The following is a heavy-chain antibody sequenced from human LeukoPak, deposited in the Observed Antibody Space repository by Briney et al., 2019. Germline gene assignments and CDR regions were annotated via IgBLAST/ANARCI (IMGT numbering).Heavy chain of an antibody. CDR2: IYYSGST. Sequence: PSETLSLTCTVSGGSISSYYWSWIRQPPGKGLEWIGYIYYSGSTNYNPSLKSRVTISVDTSKNQFSLKLSSVTAADTAVYYCARDLTGTTYVDYWGRGTLVTVSS. CDR3: ARDLTGTTYVDY. V-gene: IGHV4-59*01. D-gene: IGHD1-7*01. CDR1: GGSISSYY. J-gene: IGHJ4*02.